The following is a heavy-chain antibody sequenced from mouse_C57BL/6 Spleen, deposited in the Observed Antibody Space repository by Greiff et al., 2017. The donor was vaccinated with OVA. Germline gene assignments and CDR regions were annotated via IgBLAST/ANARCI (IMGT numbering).Heavy chain of an antibody. CDR1: GYTFTSYW. CDR2: IDPSDSET. CDR3: ARSGDGSLYYAMDY. Sequence: QVQLKQPGAELVRPGSSVKLSCKASGYTFTSYWMHWVKQRPIQGLEWIGNIDPSDSETHYNQKFKDKATLTVDKSSSTAYMQLSSLTSEDSAVYYCARSGDGSLYYAMDYWGQGTSVTVSS. J-gene: IGHJ4*01. V-gene: IGHV1-52*01. D-gene: IGHD2-3*01.